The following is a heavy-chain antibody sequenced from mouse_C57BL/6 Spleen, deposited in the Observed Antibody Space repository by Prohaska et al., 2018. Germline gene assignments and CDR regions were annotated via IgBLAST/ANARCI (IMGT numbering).Heavy chain of an antibody. D-gene: IGHD2-4*01. CDR2: IEPSDSYT. CDR3: ASPLYYDYDEFAY. Sequence: QVQLQQPGAELVRPGTSVKLSCKASGYTFTSYWMHWVKQRPGQDLEWSGVIEPSDSYTNYNQKLKGKATLTVDTSARTAYMQLSSLTSEDSAVYYWASPLYYDYDEFAYWGQGTLVTVSA. CDR1: GYTFTSYW. V-gene: IGHV1-59*01. J-gene: IGHJ3*01.